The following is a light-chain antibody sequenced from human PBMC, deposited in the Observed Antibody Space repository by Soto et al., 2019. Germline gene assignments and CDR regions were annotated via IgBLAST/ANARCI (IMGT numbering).Light chain of an antibody. CDR1: SSDVGGYTY. V-gene: IGLV2-14*01. J-gene: IGLJ3*02. CDR2: EVS. CDR3: SSYISSSTLV. Sequence: QSALTQPASVSGSPGQSITISCTGTSSDVGGYTYVSWYQQHPGKAPKLIISEVSNRPSGVSHRFSGSKSGNTASLTISGLQAADEADYYCSSYISSSTLVFGGGTKLTVL.